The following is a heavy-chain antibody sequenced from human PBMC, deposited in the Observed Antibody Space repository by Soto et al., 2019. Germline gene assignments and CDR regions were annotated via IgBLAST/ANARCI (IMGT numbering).Heavy chain of an antibody. CDR1: GFVFSDYA. J-gene: IGHJ4*02. Sequence: GGSLRLSCVASGFVFSDYAMSWVRQAPGKGLEWVPAISAGGVDTYYADSVKGRFTVSRANSKNTLYLQMNSLRAEDTAIYYCANVPIWCGGSSCYTEGFDSWGQGTLVTVSS. CDR3: ANVPIWCGGSSCYTEGFDS. CDR2: ISAGGVDT. V-gene: IGHV3-23*01. D-gene: IGHD2-21*01.